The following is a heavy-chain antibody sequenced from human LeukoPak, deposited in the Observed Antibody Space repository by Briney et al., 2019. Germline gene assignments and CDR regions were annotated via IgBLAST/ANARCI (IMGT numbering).Heavy chain of an antibody. Sequence: PGKSLRLSCAASGFTFSHYSMHWVRQAPGKGLEWVAVMSYDGNNKYYADSVKGRFTVSRDNSKNTLYLQMNSLRVEDMAVYYCARTSGVRVQLWTELDYWGQGTLVTASS. V-gene: IGHV3-30-3*01. D-gene: IGHD3-16*01. CDR1: GFTFSHYS. CDR3: ARTSGVRVQLWTELDY. CDR2: MSYDGNNK. J-gene: IGHJ4*02.